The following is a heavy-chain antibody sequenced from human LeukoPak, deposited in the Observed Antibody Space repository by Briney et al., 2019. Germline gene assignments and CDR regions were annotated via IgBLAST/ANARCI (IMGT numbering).Heavy chain of an antibody. V-gene: IGHV1-69*01. CDR1: GGTFGSYDFTFSSYG. CDR3: AGFFYDNSNDAFDI. J-gene: IGHJ3*02. D-gene: IGHD3-22*01. CDR2: IIPIYGRA. Sequence: SVKVSCKASGGTFGSYDFTFSSYGISWVRQAPGQGLEWMGGIIPIYGRASYPQKFQGRVTIIADESTRTVSMQLSSLRSEDTAVYCCAGFFYDNSNDAFDIWGQGTVVTVSS.